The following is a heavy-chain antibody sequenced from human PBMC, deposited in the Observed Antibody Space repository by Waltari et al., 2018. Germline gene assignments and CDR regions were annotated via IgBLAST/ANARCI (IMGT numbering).Heavy chain of an antibody. V-gene: IGHV3-72*01. CDR3: AREDKFDSSDY. CDR2: KRNKANSYTN. J-gene: IGHJ4*02. Sequence: EMQLVESGGGLVQPGGSLRLSCAASGFTFSDYYMDWVRQAPGKGLGWVGRKRNKANSYTNEDGESVKGRFIISRDDSKNSLYLQMDSLRAEDTALYYCAREDKFDSSDYWGQGILVSVSP. CDR1: GFTFSDYY. D-gene: IGHD3-9*01.